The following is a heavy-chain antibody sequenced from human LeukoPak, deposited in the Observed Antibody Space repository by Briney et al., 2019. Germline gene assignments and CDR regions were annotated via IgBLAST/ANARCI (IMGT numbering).Heavy chain of an antibody. J-gene: IGHJ4*02. Sequence: SETLSLTCTVSGASISSDYYWAWIRQPPGKGLEWIGSLFHSGSTYYNPSLKSRVTISLDTSKTQFSLNLSSVTAADTAVYYCARDFSFHVSGSYSHFDYWGQGVLVTVSS. V-gene: IGHV4-38-2*02. CDR3: ARDFSFHVSGSYSHFDY. D-gene: IGHD3-10*01. CDR1: GASISSDYY. CDR2: LFHSGST.